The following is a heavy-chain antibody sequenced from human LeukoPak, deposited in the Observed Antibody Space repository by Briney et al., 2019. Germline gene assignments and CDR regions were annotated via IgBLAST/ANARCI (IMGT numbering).Heavy chain of an antibody. CDR3: ARVATDGGGFDP. CDR1: GITFSSYS. J-gene: IGHJ5*02. D-gene: IGHD3-16*01. CDR2: LSSDNYTI. V-gene: IGHV3-48*01. Sequence: GTSLRLSCAASGITFSSYSMNWVRQAPGKGLEWISYLSSDNYTIYYADSVKGRFIISRDNAKDSLYLQMNSLRAEDTAVYYCARVATDGGGFDPWGQGTLVTVSS.